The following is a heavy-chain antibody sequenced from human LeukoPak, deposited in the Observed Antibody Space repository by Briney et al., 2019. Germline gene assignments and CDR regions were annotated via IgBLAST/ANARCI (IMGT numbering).Heavy chain of an antibody. CDR3: ASSLYTSVAYDY. Sequence: WASVKVSCKASGYIFTTYYMHWVRQAPGQGLEWMGIINPSGGSATYAQKFQGRVTVTRDTSTNTVYMELSSLRSEDTAVYYCASSLYTSVAYDYWGQGTLVTVSS. J-gene: IGHJ4*02. D-gene: IGHD3-16*02. CDR1: GYIFTTYY. V-gene: IGHV1-46*01. CDR2: INPSGGSA.